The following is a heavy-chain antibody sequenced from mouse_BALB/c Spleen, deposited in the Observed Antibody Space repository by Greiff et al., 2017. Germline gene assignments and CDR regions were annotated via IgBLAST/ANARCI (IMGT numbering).Heavy chain of an antibody. V-gene: IGHV5-6-3*01. J-gene: IGHJ1*01. CDR2: INSNGGST. CDR3: ARGHYDKYFDV. Sequence: EVKVVESGGGLVQPGGSLKLSCAASGFTFSSYGMSWVRQTPDKRLELVATINSNGGSTYYPDSVKGRFTISRDNAKNTLYLQMSSLKSEDTAMYYCARGHYDKYFDVWGAGTTVTVSS. D-gene: IGHD2-4*01. CDR1: GFTFSSYG.